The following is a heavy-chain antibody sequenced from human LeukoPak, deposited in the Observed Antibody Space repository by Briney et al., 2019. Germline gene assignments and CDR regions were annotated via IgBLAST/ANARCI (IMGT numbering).Heavy chain of an antibody. Sequence: GGSLRLSCAASGFTFSSYIMNWVRQAPGKGLEWVSPISSSSSYIYYADSVKGRFTISRDNAKNSLYLQMNSLRAEDTAVYYCARGIAVAGTPYFDYWGQGTLVTVSS. V-gene: IGHV3-21*01. CDR1: GFTFSSYI. CDR3: ARGIAVAGTPYFDY. J-gene: IGHJ4*02. CDR2: ISSSSSYI. D-gene: IGHD6-19*01.